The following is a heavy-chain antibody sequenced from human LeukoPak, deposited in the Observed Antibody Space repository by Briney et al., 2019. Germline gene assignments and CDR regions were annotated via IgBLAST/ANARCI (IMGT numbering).Heavy chain of an antibody. CDR1: GGSIRSSSYY. D-gene: IGHD1-26*01. CDR3: ARGFLYSGSYGNFDY. CDR2: IYYSGIT. J-gene: IGHJ4*02. Sequence: SETLSLTRTVSGGSIRSSSYYWGWIRQPPGKGLEWIRSIYYSGITYYNPSLKSRVTISVDTSKNQFSLKLSSVTAADTAVYYCARGFLYSGSYGNFDYWGQGTLVTVSS. V-gene: IGHV4-39*07.